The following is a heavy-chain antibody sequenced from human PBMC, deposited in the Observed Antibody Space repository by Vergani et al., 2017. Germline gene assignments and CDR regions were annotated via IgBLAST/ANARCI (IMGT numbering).Heavy chain of an antibody. Sequence: QVQLQESGPGLVKPSETLSLTCTVSGGSISSYYWSWIRQPPGKGLEWIGYIYYSGSTNYNPSLKSRVTISVDTAKNQFSLKLSSVTAADTAVYYWASIIAGACHGAFYIWGQGTKGNVSS. CDR1: GGSISSYY. V-gene: IGHV4-59*01. D-gene: IGHD6-13*01. CDR3: ASIIAGACHGAFYI. J-gene: IGHJ3*02. CDR2: IYYSGST.